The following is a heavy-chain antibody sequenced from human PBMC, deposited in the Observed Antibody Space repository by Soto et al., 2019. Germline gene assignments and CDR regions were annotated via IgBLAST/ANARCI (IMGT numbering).Heavy chain of an antibody. D-gene: IGHD2-15*01. CDR3: ARGGGGYYYYGMDV. V-gene: IGHV3-30-3*01. Sequence: QVPLVESGGGVVQPGRSVRLSCEASGFIFSGYAMHWVRQAPGKGLEWVAGISYDGSNKYYVDSVKGRFIISRDESKNTLYLQMNSLRPEDTAVYYCARGGGGYYYYGMDVWGQGTTVTVSS. J-gene: IGHJ6*02. CDR2: ISYDGSNK. CDR1: GFIFSGYA.